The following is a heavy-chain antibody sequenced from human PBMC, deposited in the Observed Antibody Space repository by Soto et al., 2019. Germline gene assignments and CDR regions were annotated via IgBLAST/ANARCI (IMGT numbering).Heavy chain of an antibody. Sequence: GGSLRLSCAASGFTFSSYAMHWVRQAPGKGLEWVAVISYDGSNKYYADSVKGRFTISRDNSKNTLYLQMNSLRAEDTAVYYCASSYSYGPPDYDYWGQGTLVTVSS. J-gene: IGHJ4*02. D-gene: IGHD5-18*01. V-gene: IGHV3-30-3*01. CDR3: ASSYSYGPPDYDY. CDR2: ISYDGSNK. CDR1: GFTFSSYA.